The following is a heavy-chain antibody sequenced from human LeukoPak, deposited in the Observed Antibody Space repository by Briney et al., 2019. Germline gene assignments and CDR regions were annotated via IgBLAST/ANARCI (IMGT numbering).Heavy chain of an antibody. V-gene: IGHV4-38-2*01. D-gene: IGHD1-1*01. CDR2: IYHSGST. J-gene: IGHJ4*02. CDR1: GYSISSGYY. CDR3: ASGIRGPERY. Sequence: SETLSLTCAVSGYSISSGYYWGWIRQPPGKGLEWIGSIYHSGSTYYNPSLKSRVTISVYTSKNQFSLKLSSVTAADTAVYYCASGIRGPERYWGQGTLVTVSS.